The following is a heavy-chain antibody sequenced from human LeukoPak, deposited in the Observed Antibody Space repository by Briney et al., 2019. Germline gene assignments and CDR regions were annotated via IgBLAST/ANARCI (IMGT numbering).Heavy chain of an antibody. CDR1: GFTFGGYS. CDR2: INLDGSDT. Sequence: GGYLRLYCAASGFTFGGYSMTWVRQAPGKGLEWVANINLDGSDTFYVGFVKGRFTISRDNADNSLYLQMNSLRAEDTAVYYCGRVIAGAIDYWGQGTLVTVSS. J-gene: IGHJ4*02. CDR3: GRVIAGAIDY. V-gene: IGHV3-7*01. D-gene: IGHD6-13*01.